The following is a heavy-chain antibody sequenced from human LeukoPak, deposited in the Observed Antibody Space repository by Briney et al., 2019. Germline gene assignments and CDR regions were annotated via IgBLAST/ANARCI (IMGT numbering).Heavy chain of an antibody. CDR1: GITLSNYG. J-gene: IGHJ4*02. CDR2: ISDSGGST. CDR3: AKRGVVIRVILVGFHKEAYYFDS. Sequence: GSLRLSCAVSGITLSNYGMSWVRQAPGKGLEWVAGISDSGGSTNYADSVKGRFTVSRDNPKNTLYLQMNSLRAEDTAVYFCAKRGVVIRVILVGFHKEAYYFDSWGQGALVTVSS. D-gene: IGHD3-22*01. V-gene: IGHV3-23*01.